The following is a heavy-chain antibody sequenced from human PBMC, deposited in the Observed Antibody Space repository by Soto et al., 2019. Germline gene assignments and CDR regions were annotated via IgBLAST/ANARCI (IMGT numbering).Heavy chain of an antibody. V-gene: IGHV1-18*01. D-gene: IGHD3-16*01. J-gene: IGHJ4*02. Sequence: ASVKVSCKASGYTFTSYGISWVRQAPGQGLEWMGWISAYNGNTNYAQKLQGRVTMTTDTSTSTAYMELRSLRSDDTAVYYCARSSVMITFGGVIGFDYWGQGTLVTVSS. CDR2: ISAYNGNT. CDR1: GYTFTSYG. CDR3: ARSSVMITFGGVIGFDY.